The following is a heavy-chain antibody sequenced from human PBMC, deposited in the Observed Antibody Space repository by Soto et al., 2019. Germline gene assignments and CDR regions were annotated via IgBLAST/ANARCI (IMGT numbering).Heavy chain of an antibody. CDR2: IYYSGST. D-gene: IGHD3-3*01. J-gene: IGHJ5*02. Sequence: PSETLSLTCTVSGGSISSSSYYWGWIRQPPGKGLEWIGSIYYSGSTYYNPSLKSRVTISVDTSKNQFSLKLSSVTAADTAVYYCARRTIFGSDWFDPWGQGTLVTVSS. CDR3: ARRTIFGSDWFDP. CDR1: GGSISSSSYY. V-gene: IGHV4-39*01.